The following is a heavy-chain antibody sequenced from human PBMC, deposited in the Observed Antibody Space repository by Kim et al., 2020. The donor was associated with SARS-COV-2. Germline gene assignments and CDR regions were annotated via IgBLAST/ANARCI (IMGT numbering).Heavy chain of an antibody. D-gene: IGHD1-26*01. CDR3: ARDLGISGTDF. J-gene: IGHJ1*01. Sequence: SETLSLTCTVSGSSFSTFYRSWVRQAPGKGLEWVAYVFQSGRTKYNPSVKSRVTISRDTTKNQLSLQLKSVTAEDTAIYFCARDLGISGTDF. CDR2: VFQSGRT. V-gene: IGHV4-59*13. CDR1: GSSFSTFY.